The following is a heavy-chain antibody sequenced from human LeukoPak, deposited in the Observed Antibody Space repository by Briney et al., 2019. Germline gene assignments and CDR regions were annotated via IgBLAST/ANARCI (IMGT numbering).Heavy chain of an antibody. V-gene: IGHV3-74*01. D-gene: IGHD3-16*01. Sequence: GGALRLSCAASGFSISGYWMHWVRQAAGEGLVCVSRMNSGVTTINYADSVKGRFTISRDNVDNTLHLQMNSLRVEDTAVYYCIREVQVRASASLGLWGQGTLVTVSS. J-gene: IGHJ4*01. CDR1: GFSISGYW. CDR3: IREVQVRASASLGL. CDR2: MNSGVTTI.